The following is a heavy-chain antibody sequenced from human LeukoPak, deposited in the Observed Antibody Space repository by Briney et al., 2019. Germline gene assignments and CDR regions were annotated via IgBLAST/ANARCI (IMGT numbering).Heavy chain of an antibody. Sequence: PGGSLRLSCAASGFTFSNYDMNWVRQAPGKGLEWLSYIGSSSSTIYYADSVGGRFTISRDNAKNALYLQMNSPRDEDTAVYFCARDREYCSSTSCSYYYMDVWGKGTTVTVSS. CDR2: IGSSSSTI. CDR1: GFTFSNYD. V-gene: IGHV3-48*02. J-gene: IGHJ6*03. D-gene: IGHD2-2*01. CDR3: ARDREYCSSTSCSYYYMDV.